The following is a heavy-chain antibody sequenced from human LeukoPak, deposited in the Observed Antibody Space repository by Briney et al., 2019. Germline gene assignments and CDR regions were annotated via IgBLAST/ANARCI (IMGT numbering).Heavy chain of an antibody. V-gene: IGHV4-59*05. CDR1: GFTFSSYSMN. CDR2: IYYSGST. CDR3: ANAGYSSGWYSY. Sequence: GSLRLSCAASGFTFSSYSMNWVRQAPGKGLEWIGSIYYSGSTYYNPSLKSRVTISVDTSKNQFSLKLSSVTAADTAVYYCANAGYSSGWYSYWGQGTLVTVSS. D-gene: IGHD6-19*01. J-gene: IGHJ4*02.